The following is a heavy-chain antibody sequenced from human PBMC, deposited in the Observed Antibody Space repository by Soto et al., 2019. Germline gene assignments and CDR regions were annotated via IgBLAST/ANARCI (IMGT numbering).Heavy chain of an antibody. Sequence: GESLKISCKGSGYSFTSCWISWVRQMPGKGLEWMGRIDPSDSYTNYSPSFQGHVTISADKSISTAYLQWSSLKASDTAMYYCARLGTVDFWSGSHAFDIWGQGTMVTVSS. V-gene: IGHV5-10-1*01. J-gene: IGHJ3*02. D-gene: IGHD3-3*01. CDR2: IDPSDSYT. CDR1: GYSFTSCW. CDR3: ARLGTVDFWSGSHAFDI.